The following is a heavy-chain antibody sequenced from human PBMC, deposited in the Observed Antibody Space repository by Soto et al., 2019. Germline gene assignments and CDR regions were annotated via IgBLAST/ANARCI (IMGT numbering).Heavy chain of an antibody. Sequence: EVQLVESGGGLVQPGGSLRLSCAASGFACSSYWMQWVRQAPGKGPVWVSRISSDGRNTTYADFVKGRFTISRDNAENTLHLQMTSLTDADTAVYYCMKASTVTGVGGYRWGQGTLVTVSS. CDR1: GFACSSYW. J-gene: IGHJ5*02. CDR2: ISSDGRNT. CDR3: MKASTVTGVGGYR. D-gene: IGHD6-19*01. V-gene: IGHV3-74*01.